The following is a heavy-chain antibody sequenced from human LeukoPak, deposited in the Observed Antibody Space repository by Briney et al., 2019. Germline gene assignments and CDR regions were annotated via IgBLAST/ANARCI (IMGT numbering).Heavy chain of an antibody. V-gene: IGHV1-46*01. Sequence: ASVKVSRKASGYTFTTYYMHWVRQAPGQGLEWMGIINPSSGSTSYAQEFQGRVTMTRDTSTSTVYMELSSLRSEDTAIYYCARVLGAHRYGSIDHWGQGTLVTVSS. J-gene: IGHJ4*02. D-gene: IGHD5-18*01. CDR1: GYTFTTYY. CDR2: INPSSGST. CDR3: ARVLGAHRYGSIDH.